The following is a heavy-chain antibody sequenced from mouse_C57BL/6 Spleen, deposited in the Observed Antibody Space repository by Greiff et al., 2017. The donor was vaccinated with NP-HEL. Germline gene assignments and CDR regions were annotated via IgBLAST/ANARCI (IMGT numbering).Heavy chain of an antibody. CDR3: ARSMDEAYAMDY. Sequence: VQLQQSGPELVKPGASVKISCKASGYSFTGYYMNWVKQSPEKSLEWIGEINPSTGGTTYNQKFKAKATLTVDKSSSTAYMQLKSLTSEDSAVYYCARSMDEAYAMDYWGQGTSVTVSS. J-gene: IGHJ4*01. D-gene: IGHD2-3*01. CDR2: INPSTGGT. CDR1: GYSFTGYY. V-gene: IGHV1-42*01.